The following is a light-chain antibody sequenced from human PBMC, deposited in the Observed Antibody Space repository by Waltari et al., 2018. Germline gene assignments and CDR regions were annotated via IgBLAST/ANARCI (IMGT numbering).Light chain of an antibody. J-gene: IGKJ1*01. Sequence: EIVLTQSPATLSVSPGETATLSCRASQSVSTKVAWYQQSPGQAPRLLIYAASSRATGVPARFGGSGSETDFTLTISGLQSEDFAVYYCQHYEGWPPWTFGQGTKV. CDR1: QSVSTK. CDR3: QHYEGWPPWT. V-gene: IGKV3-15*01. CDR2: AAS.